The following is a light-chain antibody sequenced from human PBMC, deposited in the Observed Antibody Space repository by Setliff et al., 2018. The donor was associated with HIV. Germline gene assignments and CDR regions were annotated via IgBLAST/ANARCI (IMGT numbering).Light chain of an antibody. CDR1: SSDIGRYNL. J-gene: IGLJ1*01. CDR2: QAT. V-gene: IGLV2-23*01. Sequence: QSALTQPASVSGSPGQSITISCTGTSSDIGRYNLVSWYQQYPGKAPKRMIYQATKRPSGVSNRFSGSKSGNTASLTTSGLQAEDEADYYCCSNTGSNADVFGSGTKVTVL. CDR3: CSNTGSNADV.